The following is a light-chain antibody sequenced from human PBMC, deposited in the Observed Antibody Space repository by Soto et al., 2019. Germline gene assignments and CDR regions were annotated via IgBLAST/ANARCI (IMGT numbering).Light chain of an antibody. CDR2: AAS. V-gene: IGKV1-39*01. CDR1: QSISNF. Sequence: DIEMTQSPSSLSASVGDSVTITCRASQSISNFLTWYRKSPGRAPELLIYAASTLQSGDPSRFSGSGPGTDFTLTIRSLQPEDFATYWCHQTFTPPLTFGGGTKVEI. J-gene: IGKJ4*01. CDR3: HQTFTPPLT.